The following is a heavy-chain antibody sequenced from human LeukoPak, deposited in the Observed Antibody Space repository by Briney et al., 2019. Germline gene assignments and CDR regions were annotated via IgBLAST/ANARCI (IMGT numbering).Heavy chain of an antibody. Sequence: PGGSLGLSCAASGFTFSSYAMSWVRQAPGKGLEWVSAISGSGGSTYYADSVKGRFTISRDNTKNTLYLQMNSLRAEDTAVYYCAKQTYYDFWCGYPDYWGQGTLVTVSS. CDR3: AKQTYYDFWCGYPDY. CDR1: GFTFSSYA. V-gene: IGHV3-23*01. CDR2: ISGSGGST. D-gene: IGHD3-3*01. J-gene: IGHJ4*02.